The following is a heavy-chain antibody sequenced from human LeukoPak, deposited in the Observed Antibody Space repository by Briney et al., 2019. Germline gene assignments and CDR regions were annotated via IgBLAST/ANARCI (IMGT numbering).Heavy chain of an antibody. CDR1: GFTFSSYE. CDR2: ISSSGSTI. V-gene: IGHV3-48*03. CDR3: AKDPRGWQLVRKVV. J-gene: IGHJ6*04. Sequence: GGSLRLSCAASGFTFSSYEMNWVRQAPGKGLEWVSYISSSGSTIYYADSVKGRFTISRDNAKNSLYLQMNSLRAEDTAVYYCAKDPRGWQLVRKVVWGKGTTVTVSS. D-gene: IGHD6-6*01.